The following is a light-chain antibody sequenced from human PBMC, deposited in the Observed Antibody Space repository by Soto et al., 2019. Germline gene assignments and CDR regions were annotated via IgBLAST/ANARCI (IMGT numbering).Light chain of an antibody. Sequence: DIQMTHSPPSLFASVGDRVTVTCRASQGIRNNLGWYQQKPGKAPKRLIYGTSNLQTGVPSRFSGSGSGTEFTLTISSLQPDDFATYYCQHYNSYSEAFGQGTKVDIK. J-gene: IGKJ1*01. CDR1: QGIRNN. CDR3: QHYNSYSEA. CDR2: GTS. V-gene: IGKV1-17*01.